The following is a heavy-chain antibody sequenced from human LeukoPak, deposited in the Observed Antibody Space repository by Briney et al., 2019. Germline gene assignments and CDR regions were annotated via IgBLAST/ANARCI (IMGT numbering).Heavy chain of an antibody. J-gene: IGHJ4*02. CDR3: AKDREGYSRLD. CDR1: GFTFSSST. D-gene: IGHD5-12*01. V-gene: IGHV3-30*18. Sequence: GGSLRLSCAASGFTFSSSTMNWVRQAPGKGLEWVAVLSYDGSNKYYADSVKGRFTVSSDSSKNTLYLQMNSLRPEDTAVYYCAKDREGYSRLDWGQGTLVTVSS. CDR2: LSYDGSNK.